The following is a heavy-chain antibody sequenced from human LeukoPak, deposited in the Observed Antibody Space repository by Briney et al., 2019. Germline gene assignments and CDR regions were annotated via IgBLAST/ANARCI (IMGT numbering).Heavy chain of an antibody. J-gene: IGHJ4*02. CDR2: ISGSGGST. CDR3: AKDLPAIVVVPAAVDY. CDR1: GFTFSSYA. V-gene: IGHV3-23*01. Sequence: GGSLRLSCAASGFTFSSYAMSWVRQAPGKGLEWVSAISGSGGSTYYADSVKGRFTISRDNSKNTLYLQMNSLRAEDTAVYYCAKDLPAIVVVPAAVDYWGQGTLVTVSS. D-gene: IGHD2-2*01.